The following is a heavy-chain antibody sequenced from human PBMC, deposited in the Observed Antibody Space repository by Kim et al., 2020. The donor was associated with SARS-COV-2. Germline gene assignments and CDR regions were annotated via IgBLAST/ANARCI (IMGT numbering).Heavy chain of an antibody. J-gene: IGHJ3*02. CDR3: AKGPSALGHITVIVVVITAVAFDI. D-gene: IGHD3-22*01. CDR2: ISGSGGST. CDR1: GFTFSSYA. Sequence: GGSLRLSCAASGFTFSSYAMSWVRQAPGKGLEWVSAISGSGGSTDYADSVKGRFTISRDNTKNTLYLQMNSLRAEDTAVYYCAKGPSALGHITVIVVVITAVAFDIWGQGTMVTVSS. V-gene: IGHV3-23*01.